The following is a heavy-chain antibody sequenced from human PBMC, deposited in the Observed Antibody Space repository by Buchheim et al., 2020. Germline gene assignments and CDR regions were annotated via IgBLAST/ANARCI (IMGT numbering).Heavy chain of an antibody. V-gene: IGHV4-34*09. CDR2: INHSGST. D-gene: IGHD2-15*01. Sequence: QLQLQESGSGLVKPSQTLSLTCAVYGGSFSGYYWSWIRQPPGKGLEWIGEINHSGSTNYNPSLKSRVTISVDTSKNQLSLKLSSVTAADTAVYYCARGRERGYCSGGSCYLRINWFDPWGQGTL. J-gene: IGHJ5*02. CDR3: ARGRERGYCSGGSCYLRINWFDP. CDR1: GGSFSGYY.